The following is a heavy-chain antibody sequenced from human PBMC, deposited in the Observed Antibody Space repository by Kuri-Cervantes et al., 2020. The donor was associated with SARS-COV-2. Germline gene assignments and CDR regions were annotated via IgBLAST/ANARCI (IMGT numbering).Heavy chain of an antibody. CDR1: GFTFSDYY. D-gene: IGHD7-27*01. J-gene: IGHJ2*01. CDR2: ISSSGSTI. CDR3: ARGDQELGMVWYFDL. V-gene: IGHV3-11*04. Sequence: GESLKISCAASGFTFSDYYMSWIRQAPGKGLEWVSYISSSGSTIYYADSVKGRFTISRDNAKNSLYLQMNSLRAEDTAVYYCARGDQELGMVWYFDLWGRGTLVTDSS.